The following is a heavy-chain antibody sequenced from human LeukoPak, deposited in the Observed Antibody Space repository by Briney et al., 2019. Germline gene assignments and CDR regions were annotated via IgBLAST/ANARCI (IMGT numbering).Heavy chain of an antibody. V-gene: IGHV3-48*04. CDR3: ASRFSSHDYYYGMDV. Sequence: GGSLRLSCAASGFTFSSYAMSWVRQAPGKGLEWVSYISSSSSTIYYADSVKGRFTISRDNAKNSLYLQMNSLRAEDTAVYYCASRFSSHDYYYGMDVWGQGTTVTVSS. J-gene: IGHJ6*02. D-gene: IGHD6-13*01. CDR1: GFTFSSYA. CDR2: ISSSSSTI.